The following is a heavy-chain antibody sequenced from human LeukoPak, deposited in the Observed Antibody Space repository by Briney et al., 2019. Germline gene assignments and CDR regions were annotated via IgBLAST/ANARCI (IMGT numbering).Heavy chain of an antibody. CDR2: IYYGGST. V-gene: IGHV4-59*01. CDR3: ARVGGNIVVVPAAQTTRWGYFQH. D-gene: IGHD2-2*01. Sequence: SATLSLTCTVACGFISSYYWSWVRQPPGKGREWIGYIYYGGSTTYHPSLMSRITLSVDTSKTPFPLKLSSATASDTAVSYCARVGGNIVVVPAAQTTRWGYFQHGGEGTLVTVSS. CDR1: CGFISSYY. J-gene: IGHJ1*01.